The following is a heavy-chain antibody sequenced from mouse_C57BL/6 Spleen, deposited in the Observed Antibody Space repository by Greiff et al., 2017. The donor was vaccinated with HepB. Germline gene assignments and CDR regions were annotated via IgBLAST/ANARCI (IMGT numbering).Heavy chain of an antibody. Sequence: EVQLVESGGDLVKPGGSLKLSCAASGFTFSSYGMSWVRQTPDKRLEWVATISSGGSYTYYPDSVKGRFTISRDNAKNTLYLQMSSLKSEDTAMYYCARRDYYGSSSFDCWGQGTTLTVSS. D-gene: IGHD1-1*01. CDR1: GFTFSSYG. V-gene: IGHV5-6*01. CDR2: ISSGGSYT. CDR3: ARRDYYGSSSFDC. J-gene: IGHJ2*01.